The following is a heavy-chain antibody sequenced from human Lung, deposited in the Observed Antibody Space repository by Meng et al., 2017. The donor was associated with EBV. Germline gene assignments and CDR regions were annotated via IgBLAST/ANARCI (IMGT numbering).Heavy chain of an antibody. J-gene: IGHJ2*01. CDR1: GGSISSSSYY. CDR2: IYYSGST. CDR3: ASPLGILGIVDL. D-gene: IGHD7-27*01. Sequence: QLQRQGWGQGLGNPWETLSLTCTVPGGSISSSSYYWGWIRQPPGKGLEWIGSIYYSGSTYYNPSLKSRVTISVDTSKNQFSLKLSSVTAADTAVYYCASPLGILGIVDLWGRGTLVTVSS. V-gene: IGHV4-39*01.